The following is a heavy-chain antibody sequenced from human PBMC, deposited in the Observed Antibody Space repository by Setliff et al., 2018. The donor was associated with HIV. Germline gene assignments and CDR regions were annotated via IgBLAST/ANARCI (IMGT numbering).Heavy chain of an antibody. CDR2: ISSTSSYI. Sequence: PGGSLRLSCAASGFTFTSYSMNWVRQAPGKGLEWVSSISSTSSYIYYADSVKGRFTISRDNAKNSLYLQMSSLRAEDTAVYYCARGYCSSTSCRYYFDYWGQGTLVTVSS. CDR3: ARGYCSSTSCRYYFDY. D-gene: IGHD2-2*01. J-gene: IGHJ4*02. V-gene: IGHV3-21*01. CDR1: GFTFTSYS.